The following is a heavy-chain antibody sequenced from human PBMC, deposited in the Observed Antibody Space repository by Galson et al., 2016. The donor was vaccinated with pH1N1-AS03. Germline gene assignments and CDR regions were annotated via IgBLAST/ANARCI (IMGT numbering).Heavy chain of an antibody. V-gene: IGHV1-18*01. D-gene: IGHD6-25*01. J-gene: IGHJ6*02. Sequence: LEWMGGITSFNGYTTYAQKLQDRVTMTRDTSTSTAYMELRSLRSDDTAVYFCARDAAYYYGMDVWGQGTTVIVS. CDR2: ITSFNGYT. CDR3: ARDAAYYYGMDV.